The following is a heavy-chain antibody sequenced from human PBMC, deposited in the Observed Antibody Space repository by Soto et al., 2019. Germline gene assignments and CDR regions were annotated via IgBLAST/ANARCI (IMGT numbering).Heavy chain of an antibody. V-gene: IGHV3-30*18. Sequence: QVQLVESGGGVVQPGRSLRLSCAASGFTFSSYGMHWVRQAPGKGLDWVAVISYDGSNKYYADSVKGRFTISRDNSKNTLYLQMNSLRAEDTAVYYCAKAVQLWSYYYYGMDVWGQGTTVTVSS. J-gene: IGHJ6*02. D-gene: IGHD5-18*01. CDR1: GFTFSSYG. CDR3: AKAVQLWSYYYYGMDV. CDR2: ISYDGSNK.